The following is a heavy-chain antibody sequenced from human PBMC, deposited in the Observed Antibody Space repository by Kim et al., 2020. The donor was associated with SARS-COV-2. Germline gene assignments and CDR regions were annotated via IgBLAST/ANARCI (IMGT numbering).Heavy chain of an antibody. V-gene: IGHV4-34*01. CDR3: ARAYIPPISYYYYMDV. D-gene: IGHD2-2*02. J-gene: IGHJ6*03. Sequence: SLRSRVTISVDTSKNPFSLKLSSVTAADTAVYYCARAYIPPISYYYYMDVWGKGTTVTVSS.